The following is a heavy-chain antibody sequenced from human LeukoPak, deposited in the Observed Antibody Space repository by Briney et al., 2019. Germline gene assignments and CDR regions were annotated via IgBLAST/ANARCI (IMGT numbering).Heavy chain of an antibody. V-gene: IGHV5-51*01. CDR2: INPADSTT. Sequence: GESLKISCTGSGYTFNKLWVVWVRQMTGKGLEWLGSINPADSTTEYNPSFQGLVSFSADNSISSAYLQWSGLEASDTAKYYCAIMCNSGWGLLYWGPGTQVTVSS. CDR1: GYTFNKLW. CDR3: AIMCNSGWGLLY. J-gene: IGHJ4*02. D-gene: IGHD5-12*01.